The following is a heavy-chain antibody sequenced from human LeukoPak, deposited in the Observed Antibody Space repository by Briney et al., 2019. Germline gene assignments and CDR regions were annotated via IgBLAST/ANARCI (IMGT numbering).Heavy chain of an antibody. J-gene: IGHJ4*02. V-gene: IGHV5-51*01. D-gene: IGHD5-12*01. CDR1: GYSFTSYW. CDR3: ARLRYSGYDSADPLDY. CDR2: IYPGDSDT. Sequence: GESLKISCKGSGYSFTSYWIGWVRQMPGKGLEWMGIIYPGDSDTRYSPSFQGQVTISADKSISTAYLQWSSLKASDTAMYYCARLRYSGYDSADPLDYLGQGTLVTVSS.